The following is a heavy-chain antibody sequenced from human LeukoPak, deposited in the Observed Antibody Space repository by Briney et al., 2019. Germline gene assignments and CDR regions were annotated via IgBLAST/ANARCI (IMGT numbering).Heavy chain of an antibody. J-gene: IGHJ4*02. CDR1: GFTFSSYG. CDR2: IRYDGSNK. V-gene: IGHV3-30*02. D-gene: IGHD1-26*01. Sequence: TGGSLRLSCAASGFTFSSYGMHWVRQAPGKGLDWVAFIRYDGSNKYYADSVKGRFTISRDNSKHTLYLQMNSLRAEDTAVYYCAKDQVGATVGSLGYWGQGTLVTVSS. CDR3: AKDQVGATVGSLGY.